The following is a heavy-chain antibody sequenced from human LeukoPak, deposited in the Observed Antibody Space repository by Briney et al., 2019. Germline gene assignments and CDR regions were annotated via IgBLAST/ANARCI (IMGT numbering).Heavy chain of an antibody. Sequence: ASVKVSCKVSGYTLTELSMHWVRQAPGKGLEWMGGFAPEDGETIYAQKFQGRVTMTEDTSTDTAYMELSSLRSEDTAVYYCATDKTQSPPYYYYGMDVWGQGTTVTVSS. CDR2: FAPEDGET. V-gene: IGHV1-24*01. J-gene: IGHJ6*02. CDR1: GYTLTELS. CDR3: ATDKTQSPPYYYYGMDV.